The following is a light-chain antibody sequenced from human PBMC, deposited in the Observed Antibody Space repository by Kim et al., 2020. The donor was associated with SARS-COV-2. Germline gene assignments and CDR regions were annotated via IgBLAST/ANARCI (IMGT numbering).Light chain of an antibody. Sequence: VSGSPGTKASISCSGDKLGEGYVYWYQQKPGQSPVLVICQDNKRPSGIPERFSGSNSGNTATLTISGTQAIDEADYWCQVGDSKVFGGGTQLTVL. CDR3: QVGDSKV. J-gene: IGLJ2*01. V-gene: IGLV3-1*01. CDR2: QDN. CDR1: KLGEGY.